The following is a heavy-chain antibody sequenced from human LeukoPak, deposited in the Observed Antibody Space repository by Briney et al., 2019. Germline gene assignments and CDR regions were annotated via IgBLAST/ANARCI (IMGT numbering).Heavy chain of an antibody. D-gene: IGHD2-8*01. CDR2: INPNSGGT. V-gene: IGHV1-2*06. CDR1: GYTFTGYY. Sequence: EASVKVSCKASGYTFTGYYMHWVRQAPGQGLEWMGLINPNSGGTNYAQKFQGRVTMTRDTSISTAYMELSRLRSDDTAVYYSATGSCTNGVCYVFDYWGQGTLVTVSS. J-gene: IGHJ4*02. CDR3: ATGSCTNGVCYVFDY.